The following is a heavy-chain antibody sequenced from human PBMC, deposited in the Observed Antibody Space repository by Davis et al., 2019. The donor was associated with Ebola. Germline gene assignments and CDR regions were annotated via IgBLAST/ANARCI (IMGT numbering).Heavy chain of an antibody. D-gene: IGHD5-12*01. V-gene: IGHV3-21*01. Sequence: GGSLRLSCAASGFTFSSYSMNWVRQAPGKGLEWVSSISSSSYYIYYADSLKGRFTISRDNAKKSLYLQVDSLRAEDTAVYHCARGGYDWGQGTLVTVSS. CDR1: GFTFSSYS. J-gene: IGHJ4*02. CDR3: ARGGYD. CDR2: ISSSSYYI.